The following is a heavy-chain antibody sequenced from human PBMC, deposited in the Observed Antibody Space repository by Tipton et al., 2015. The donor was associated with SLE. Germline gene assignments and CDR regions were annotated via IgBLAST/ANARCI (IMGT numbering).Heavy chain of an antibody. CDR2: IYYSGST. D-gene: IGHD6-25*01. CDR3: AKGRGGYGLDAFDV. V-gene: IGHV4-39*07. Sequence: TLSLTCTVSGGSISSSSYYWGWIRQPPGKGLEWIGSIYYSGSTYYNPSLKSRVTISVDTSKNQFSLKLSSVTAADTAVYYCAKGRGGYGLDAFDVWGQGTLVLVSS. CDR1: GGSISSSSYY. J-gene: IGHJ3*01.